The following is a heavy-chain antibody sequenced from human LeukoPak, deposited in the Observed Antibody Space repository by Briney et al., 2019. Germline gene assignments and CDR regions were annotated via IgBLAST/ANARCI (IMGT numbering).Heavy chain of an antibody. CDR2: INSDGSST. V-gene: IGHV3-74*01. J-gene: IGHJ6*03. CDR3: ARVMADIVVVPAAMLYYYMDV. Sequence: GGSLRLSCAASGFTFSSYWMHWVRQAPGKGLVWVSRINSDGSSTSYADSVKGRFTISRDNAKNTLYLQMNSLRAEDTAVYYCARVMADIVVVPAAMLYYYMDVWGKGTTVTVSS. D-gene: IGHD2-2*01. CDR1: GFTFSSYW.